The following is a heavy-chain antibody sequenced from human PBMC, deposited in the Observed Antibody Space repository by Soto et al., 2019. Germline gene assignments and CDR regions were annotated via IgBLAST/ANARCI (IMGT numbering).Heavy chain of an antibody. CDR2: IYYSGST. CDR3: ARDLDYGGNSWRHFDY. D-gene: IGHD4-17*01. J-gene: IGHJ4*02. CDR1: GGSISSGGYY. V-gene: IGHV4-31*03. Sequence: PSETLSLTCTVSGGSISSGGYYWSWIRQHPGKGLEWIGYIYYSGSTYYNPSLKSRVTISVDTSKNQFSLKLSSVTAADTAVYYCARDLDYGGNSWRHFDYWGQGTLVTVSS.